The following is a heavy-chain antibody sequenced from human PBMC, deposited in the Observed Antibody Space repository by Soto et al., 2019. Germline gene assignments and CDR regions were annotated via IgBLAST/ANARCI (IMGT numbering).Heavy chain of an antibody. CDR3: ARGGAVVVPGAVDRHNWFDP. D-gene: IGHD2-2*01. CDR2: VIPILGMA. Sequence: QVQLVQSGAEVKNPGSSVKVSCEASGGTFSRYSFSWVRQAPGQGLEWMGRVIPILGMANYAQKFQGRVTITADKSTSTVYMELSSLRSEDTAVYYCARGGAVVVPGAVDRHNWFDPWGQGTLVTVSS. V-gene: IGHV1-69*02. CDR1: GGTFSRYS. J-gene: IGHJ5*02.